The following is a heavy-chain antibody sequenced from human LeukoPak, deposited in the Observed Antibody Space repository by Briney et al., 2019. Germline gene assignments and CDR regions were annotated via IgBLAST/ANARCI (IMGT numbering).Heavy chain of an antibody. Sequence: PAETLSLTCTVSGGSISSSRSYWGWIRQPPGKGLEWIGTIYYSGSTYYNSSLKSRLTISVDTSKNQFSLNLTSVTAADTAVYYCARHRGDVGFNWPPKYYLDYWGQGTLVTVSS. CDR1: GGSISSSRSY. CDR3: ARHRGDVGFNWPPKYYLDY. J-gene: IGHJ4*02. CDR2: IYYSGST. V-gene: IGHV4-39*01. D-gene: IGHD1-1*01.